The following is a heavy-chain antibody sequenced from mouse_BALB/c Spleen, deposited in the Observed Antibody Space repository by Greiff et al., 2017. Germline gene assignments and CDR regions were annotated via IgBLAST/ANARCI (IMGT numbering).Heavy chain of an antibody. Sequence: EVQLQQSGPGLVKPSQSLSLTCTVTGYSITSDYAWNWIRQFPGNKLEWMGYISYSGSTSYNPSLKSRISITRDTSKNQFFLQLNSVTTEDTATYYCARTSATMITTYYFDYWGQGTTLTVSS. CDR3: ARTSATMITTYYFDY. V-gene: IGHV3-2*02. J-gene: IGHJ2*01. CDR2: ISYSGST. D-gene: IGHD2-4*01. CDR1: GYSITSDYA.